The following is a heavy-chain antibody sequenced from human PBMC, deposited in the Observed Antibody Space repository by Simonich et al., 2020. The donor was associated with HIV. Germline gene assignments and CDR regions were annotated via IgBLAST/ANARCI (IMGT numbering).Heavy chain of an antibody. D-gene: IGHD7-27*01. CDR2: INHSGIL. CDR3: ARGRSPPRTGVLDS. Sequence: QVQLQQWGAGLLKPSETLSLTCAVYGGSFTGDYWSWIRQSPERGLQWIGEINHSGILNYNPTLRGRVTISGDTAKNHVSLKMRSLIAADTAVYYCARGRSPPRTGVLDSWGQGTQVIVSS. V-gene: IGHV4-34*01. CDR1: GGSFTGDY. J-gene: IGHJ4*02.